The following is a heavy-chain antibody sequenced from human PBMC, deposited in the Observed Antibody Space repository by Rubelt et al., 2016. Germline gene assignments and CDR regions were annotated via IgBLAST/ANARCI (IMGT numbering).Heavy chain of an antibody. J-gene: IGHJ4*02. CDR3: AKRDFLPYSSGWQYYFDY. D-gene: IGHD6-19*01. V-gene: IGHV3-23*01. Sequence: YADSVKGRFTISRDNSKNTLYLQMNSLRAEDTAVYYCAKRDFLPYSSGWQYYFDYWGQGTLVTVSS.